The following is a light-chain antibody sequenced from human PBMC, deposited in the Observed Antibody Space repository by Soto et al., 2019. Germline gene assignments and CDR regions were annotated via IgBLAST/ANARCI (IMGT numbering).Light chain of an antibody. CDR3: QHYNSYSEA. CDR1: QSISSW. CDR2: DAS. V-gene: IGKV1-5*01. J-gene: IGKJ1*01. Sequence: DIRMTESPSTLSGSVGDRVTITCRASQSISSWLAWYQQRPGKDPKMLIYDASSLQSGVPSRFSGSGSGTEFTLTISRLQTDDFATYECQHYNSYSEAFGQGTKVDIK.